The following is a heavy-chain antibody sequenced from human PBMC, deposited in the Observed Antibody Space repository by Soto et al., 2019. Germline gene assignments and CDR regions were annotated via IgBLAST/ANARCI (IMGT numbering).Heavy chain of an antibody. V-gene: IGHV3-30*18. D-gene: IGHD6-19*01. Sequence: PGGLLRLSCAASGFTFSSYSMHWVRQAPGKGLEWVSVISSDGSNTYYADSVKGRFTISRDNSKNTLYLQMNSLRAEDTAVYYCAKGQFTYGWFQYWGPGTLVTVS. CDR2: ISSDGSNT. J-gene: IGHJ4*02. CDR1: GFTFSSYS. CDR3: AKGQFTYGWFQY.